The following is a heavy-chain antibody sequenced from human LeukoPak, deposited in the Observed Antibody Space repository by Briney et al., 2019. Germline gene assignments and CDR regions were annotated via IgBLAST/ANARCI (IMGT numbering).Heavy chain of an antibody. CDR1: GASISNGDYY. CDR3: ARAFETTVPDS. V-gene: IGHV4-31*03. CDR2: IYYSGNT. Sequence: KSSETLSLTCTVSGASISNGDYYWSWIRQHPGKGLEWIGYIYYSGNTYYNPSLKSRITISVDTSKDQFSLKLTSVTAADTAVYYCARAFETTVPDSWGQGTLVTVSS. J-gene: IGHJ4*02. D-gene: IGHD4-17*01.